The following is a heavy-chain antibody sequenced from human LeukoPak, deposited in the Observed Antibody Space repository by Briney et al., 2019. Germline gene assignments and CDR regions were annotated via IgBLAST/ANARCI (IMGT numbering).Heavy chain of an antibody. CDR2: INPDGGYT. J-gene: IGHJ4*02. CDR1: GYSFTRHW. V-gene: IGHV1-46*01. Sequence: ASVKVSCKTSGYSFTRHWIHWVRQAPGQGLEWVGIINPDGGYTVYAQKFQGRVSVTRDMSSSTVYMELSRLRYEDTAVYYCARAPTFDYWGQGTLVTVSS. CDR3: ARAPTFDY.